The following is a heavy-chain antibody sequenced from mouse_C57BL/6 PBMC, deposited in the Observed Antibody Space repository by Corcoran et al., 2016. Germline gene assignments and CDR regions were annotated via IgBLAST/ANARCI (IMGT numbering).Heavy chain of an antibody. Sequence: QIQLVQSGPELKKPGETVKISCKASGDTFTTYGMSWVKQAQGKGLKWMGWINTYSGVPTYADDFKGRFAFSLETSASTAYLQINNLKNEDTATYFCASYAGYYYGSIPWYFDVCGTGTTVTVSS. CDR1: GDTFTTYG. D-gene: IGHD1-1*01. J-gene: IGHJ1*03. V-gene: IGHV9-3*01. CDR3: ASYAGYYYGSIPWYFDV. CDR2: INTYSGVP.